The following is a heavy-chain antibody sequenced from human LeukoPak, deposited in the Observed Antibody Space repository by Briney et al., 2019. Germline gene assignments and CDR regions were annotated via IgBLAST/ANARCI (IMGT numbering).Heavy chain of an antibody. CDR3: ASPGNYYDSSGYYYGMDV. V-gene: IGHV1-69*13. CDR2: IIPIFGTA. CDR1: GGTFSSYA. J-gene: IGHJ6*02. Sequence: SVNVSCKASGGTFSSYAISWVRQAPGQGLEWMGGIIPIFGTANYAQKFQGRVTITADESTSTAYMELSSLRSEDTAVYYCASPGNYYDSSGYYYGMDVWGQGTTVTVSS. D-gene: IGHD3-22*01.